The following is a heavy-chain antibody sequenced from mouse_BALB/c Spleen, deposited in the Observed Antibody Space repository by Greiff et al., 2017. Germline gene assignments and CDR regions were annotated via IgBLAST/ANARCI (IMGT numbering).Heavy chain of an antibody. J-gene: IGHJ2*01. CDR3: ATGFDY. CDR1: GFTFSSYG. D-gene: IGHD4-1*01. V-gene: IGHV5-6*02. CDR2: ISSGGSYT. Sequence: DVKLVESGGDLVKPGGSLKLSCAASGFTFSSYGMSWVRQTPDKKLEWVATISSGGSYTYYPDSVKGRFTISRDNAKNTLYLQISSLKSEDTAMYYCATGFDYWGQGTTLTVSS.